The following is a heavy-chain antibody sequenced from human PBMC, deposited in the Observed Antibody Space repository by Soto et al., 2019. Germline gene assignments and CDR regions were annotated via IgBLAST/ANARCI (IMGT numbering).Heavy chain of an antibody. D-gene: IGHD3-10*01. CDR3: ARGFGRGAMVRGVIRKHWFDP. V-gene: IGHV1-69*13. Sequence: SVKVSCKAPEGTFSRYAISWVRQARGQGREWMGGILPVFGAANYAQKFQCRVTITPDESTTRARLERSSQNSEGTAQYYCARGFGRGAMVRGVIRKHWFDPWGQGTLVNGSS. CDR2: ILPVFGAA. J-gene: IGHJ5*01. CDR1: EGTFSRYA.